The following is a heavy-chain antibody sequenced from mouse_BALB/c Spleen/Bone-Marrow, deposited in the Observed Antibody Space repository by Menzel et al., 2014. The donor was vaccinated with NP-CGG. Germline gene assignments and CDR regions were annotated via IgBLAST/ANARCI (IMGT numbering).Heavy chain of an antibody. D-gene: IGHD1-2*01. CDR1: GYTFTSYW. CDR2: IDPGSGST. V-gene: IGHV1S22*01. J-gene: IGHJ2*01. CDR3: TPRLRY. Sequence: LQQSGSELVRPGASVKLSCKASGYTFTSYWMHWVKQRPGQGLEWIGNIDPGSGSTNYDEKFKSKATLTVDTSSSTAYMQLSSLTFEDSAVYYCTPRLRYWGQGTTLTVSS.